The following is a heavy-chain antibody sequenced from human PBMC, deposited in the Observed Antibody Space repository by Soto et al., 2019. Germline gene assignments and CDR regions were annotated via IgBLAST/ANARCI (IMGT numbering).Heavy chain of an antibody. D-gene: IGHD3-3*01. CDR1: GFTVSSNY. CDR3: AREQREFGVARGWFDP. Sequence: GGSLRLSCAASGFTVSSNYMSWVRQAPGKGLGVVSIISNGSSTSYADSVKGRFTISRDNAKNTLYLQMNSLRAEDTAVYYCAREQREFGVARGWFDPWGQGTLVTVSS. CDR2: IISNGSST. J-gene: IGHJ5*02. V-gene: IGHV3-74*01.